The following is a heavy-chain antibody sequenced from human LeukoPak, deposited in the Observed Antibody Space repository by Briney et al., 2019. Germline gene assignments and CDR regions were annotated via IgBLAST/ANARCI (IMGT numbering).Heavy chain of an antibody. CDR2: IILILGIA. Sequence: GSSVKVSCKASGGTFSSYAISWVRQAPGQGLEWMGRIILILGIANYAQKFQGRVTMTTDTSTSTAYMELRSLRSDDTAVYYCARTYYFDYWGQGTLVTVSS. V-gene: IGHV1-69*04. J-gene: IGHJ4*02. CDR3: ARTYYFDY. CDR1: GGTFSSYA.